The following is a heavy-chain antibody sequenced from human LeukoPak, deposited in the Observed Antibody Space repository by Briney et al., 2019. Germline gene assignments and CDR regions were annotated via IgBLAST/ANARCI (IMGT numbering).Heavy chain of an antibody. V-gene: IGHV4-59*01. CDR3: ARGEYGVKSGFWGLFDH. CDR1: GGSISSYY. CDR2: IFSSGST. Sequence: SETLSLTCTVSGGSISSYYWSWIRQPPGKGLEWIGYIFSSGSTNYNPSLKRRVTISVDTPKNQFSLKLTSVTAADTAVYYCARGEYGVKSGFWGLFDHWGQGTLVTVSS. J-gene: IGHJ4*02. D-gene: IGHD4-23*01.